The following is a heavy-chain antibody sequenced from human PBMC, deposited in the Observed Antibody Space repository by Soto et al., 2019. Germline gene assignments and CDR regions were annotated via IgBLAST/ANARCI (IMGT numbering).Heavy chain of an antibody. V-gene: IGHV3-9*01. Sequence: EVQLVESGGGLVQPGRSLRLSCAASGFTFDDYAMHWVRQAPGKGLEWVSGISWNSGSIGYADSVKGRFTISRDNAKNSLYLQMNSLRAEDTALYYCAKGPYYYESSGYYIIPLLFDYWSQGTLVTVSS. CDR2: ISWNSGSI. D-gene: IGHD3-22*01. CDR1: GFTFDDYA. CDR3: AKGPYYYESSGYYIIPLLFDY. J-gene: IGHJ4*02.